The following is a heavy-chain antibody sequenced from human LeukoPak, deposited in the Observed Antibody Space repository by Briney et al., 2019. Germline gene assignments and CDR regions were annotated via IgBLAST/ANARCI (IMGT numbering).Heavy chain of an antibody. CDR3: ASGDCSSTSCYYYYYYMDV. CDR1: GGSISSSSYY. Sequence: SETLSLTCTVSGGSISSSSYYWGRIRQPPGKGLEWIGSIYYSGSTYYNPSLKSRVTISVDTSKNQFSLKLSSVTAADTAVYYCASGDCSSTSCYYYYYYMDVWGKGTTVTVSS. V-gene: IGHV4-39*07. CDR2: IYYSGST. J-gene: IGHJ6*03. D-gene: IGHD2-2*03.